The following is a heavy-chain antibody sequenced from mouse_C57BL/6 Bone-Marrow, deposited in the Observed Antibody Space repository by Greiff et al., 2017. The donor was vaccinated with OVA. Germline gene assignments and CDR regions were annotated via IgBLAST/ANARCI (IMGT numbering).Heavy chain of an antibody. V-gene: IGHV5-6*01. CDR1: GFTFSSYG. D-gene: IGHD3-1*01. J-gene: IGHJ4*01. CDR2: ISSGGSYT. CDR3: ASISGGYYYAMDY. Sequence: EVQGVESGGDLVKPGGSLKLSCAASGFTFSSYGMSWVRQTPDKRLEWVATISSGGSYTYYPDSVKGRFTISRDNDKNTRYLQISSLKSEDTAMYYCASISGGYYYAMDYWGQGTSVTVSS.